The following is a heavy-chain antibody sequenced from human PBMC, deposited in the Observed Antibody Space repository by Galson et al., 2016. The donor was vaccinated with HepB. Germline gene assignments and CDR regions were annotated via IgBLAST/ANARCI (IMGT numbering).Heavy chain of an antibody. J-gene: IGHJ4*02. Sequence: SVKVSCKASGGTFNNYAISWVRQAPGRGLEWLGRIIPMFGTPNYAQKFQGRVTVTADESTSTAYMELSGLRSEDTAVYFCARHDFGNYKGYDSWGQGTLVTVSS. D-gene: IGHD4-17*01. V-gene: IGHV1-69*13. CDR1: GGTFNNYA. CDR2: IIPMFGTP. CDR3: ARHDFGNYKGYDS.